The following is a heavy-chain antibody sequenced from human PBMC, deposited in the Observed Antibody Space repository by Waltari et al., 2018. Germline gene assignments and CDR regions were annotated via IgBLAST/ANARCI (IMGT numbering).Heavy chain of an antibody. CDR3: ARDSNKKYFQH. CDR1: GFTFNSYI. CDR2: ISSISSTI. Sequence: EVQLVESGGGLVQPGGSLSLSCAASGFTFNSYIMNWVRQAPGKGLEWVSYISSISSTIYYADSVKGRFTISRDNAKNSLYLQMNSLRAEDTAVYYCARDSNKKYFQHWGQGTLVTVSS. D-gene: IGHD4-4*01. J-gene: IGHJ1*01. V-gene: IGHV3-48*01.